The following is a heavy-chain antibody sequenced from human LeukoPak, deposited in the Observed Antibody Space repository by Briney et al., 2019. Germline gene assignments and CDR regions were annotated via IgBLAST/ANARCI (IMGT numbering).Heavy chain of an antibody. CDR1: GGSISSGGYY. CDR3: ARVRYNWNYIDY. CDR2: IYHSGST. J-gene: IGHJ4*02. V-gene: IGHV4-30-2*01. D-gene: IGHD1-20*01. Sequence: SETLSLTCTVSGGSISSGGYYWGWIRQPPGKGLEWIAYIYHSGSTYYNPSLKSRVTISVDRSKYQFSLKLSSVTAADTAVYYCARVRYNWNYIDYWGQGTLVTVSS.